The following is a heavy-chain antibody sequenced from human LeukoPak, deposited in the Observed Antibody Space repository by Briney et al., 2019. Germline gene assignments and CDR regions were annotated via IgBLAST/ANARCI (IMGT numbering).Heavy chain of an antibody. Sequence: GASVKVSCKVSGYTLTELSMHWVRQAPGKGLEWMGGFDPEDCETIYAQKFQGRVTITTDESTSTAYMELSSLRSEDTAVYYCAREKGYSYGYGYYFDYWGQGTXVTVSS. D-gene: IGHD5-18*01. V-gene: IGHV1-24*01. CDR1: GYTLTELS. J-gene: IGHJ4*02. CDR2: FDPEDCET. CDR3: AREKGYSYGYGYYFDY.